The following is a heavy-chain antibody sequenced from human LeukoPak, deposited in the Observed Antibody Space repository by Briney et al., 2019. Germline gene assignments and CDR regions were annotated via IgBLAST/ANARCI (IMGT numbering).Heavy chain of an antibody. CDR1: RFTLSQHA. CDR2: IGSGRVDT. J-gene: IGHJ5*02. V-gene: IGHV3-23*01. Sequence: PGGSLTLSYPPCRFTLSQHAMRRLRQAPPTPLEWASGIGSGRVDTHHPHSPKGRLTIFRDNSKNTLYLQMNSLRAEDTAVYYCARPTITTAGTRWFDPWGQGTLVTVSS. D-gene: IGHD6-13*01. CDR3: ARPTITTAGTRWFDP.